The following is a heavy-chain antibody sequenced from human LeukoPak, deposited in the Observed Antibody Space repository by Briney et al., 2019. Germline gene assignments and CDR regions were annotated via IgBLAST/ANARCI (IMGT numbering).Heavy chain of an antibody. CDR2: ISYDGSNK. CDR3: ARDPAGSGSYYPTNYFDY. Sequence: HPGRSLRLSCAASGFTFSSYGMHWVRQAPGKGLEWVAVISYDGSNKYYADSVKGRFTISRDNSKNTLYLQMNSLRAEDTAVYYCARDPAGSGSYYPTNYFDYWGQGTLVTVSS. J-gene: IGHJ4*02. CDR1: GFTFSSYG. D-gene: IGHD3-10*01. V-gene: IGHV3-30*03.